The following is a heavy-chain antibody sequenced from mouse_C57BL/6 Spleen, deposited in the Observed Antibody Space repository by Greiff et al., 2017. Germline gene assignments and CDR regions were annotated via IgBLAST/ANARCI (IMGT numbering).Heavy chain of an antibody. V-gene: IGHV3-6*01. D-gene: IGHD1-1*01. Sequence: EVKLEESGPGLVKPSQSLSLTCSVTGYSITSGYYWNWIRQFPGNKLEWMGYISYDGSNNYNPSLKNRISITRDTSKKQFFLKLNSVTTEDTATYYCARENYGSVDYWGQGTTLTVSS. J-gene: IGHJ2*01. CDR2: ISYDGSN. CDR3: ARENYGSVDY. CDR1: GYSITSGYY.